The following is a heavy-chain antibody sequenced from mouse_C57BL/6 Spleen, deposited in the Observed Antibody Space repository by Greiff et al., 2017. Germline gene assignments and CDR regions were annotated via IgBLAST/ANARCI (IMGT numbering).Heavy chain of an antibody. CDR1: GFTFSDYG. V-gene: IGHV5-17*01. CDR3: ARNNYGDY. J-gene: IGHJ2*01. Sequence: VQLQQSGGGLVKPGGSLKLSCAASGFTFSDYGMHWVRQAPEKGLEWVAYISSGSSTIYYADTVKGRFTISRDNAKTTLFLQMTSMRSEDTAMYYCARNNYGDYWGQGTTLTVSS. CDR2: ISSGSSTI.